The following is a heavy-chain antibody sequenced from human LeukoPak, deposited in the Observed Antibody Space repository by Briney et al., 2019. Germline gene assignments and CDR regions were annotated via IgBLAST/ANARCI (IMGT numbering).Heavy chain of an antibody. Sequence: SETLSLTCTVSGGSISSYYWSWIRQPPGKGLEGIGYIYYSGSTNYNPSLKSRVTISVDTSKNQFSLKLSSVTAADTAVYYCARDQYLAGAFDIWGQGTMVTVSS. D-gene: IGHD2-2*02. CDR1: GGSISSYY. V-gene: IGHV4-59*01. CDR3: ARDQYLAGAFDI. J-gene: IGHJ3*02. CDR2: IYYSGST.